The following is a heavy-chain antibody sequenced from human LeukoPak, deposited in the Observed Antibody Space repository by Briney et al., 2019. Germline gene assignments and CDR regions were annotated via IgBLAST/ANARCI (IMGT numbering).Heavy chain of an antibody. CDR1: GFTFSSYS. Sequence: GGSLRLSCATSGFTFSSYSMNWVRQAPGKGLEWVSYISSSRSTIYYADSVKGRFTISGDNSKNTLYLQMNSLRAEDTAVYYCAKDSGMDYWGQGTLVTVSS. CDR3: AKDSGMDY. J-gene: IGHJ4*02. V-gene: IGHV3-48*01. D-gene: IGHD1-14*01. CDR2: ISSSRSTI.